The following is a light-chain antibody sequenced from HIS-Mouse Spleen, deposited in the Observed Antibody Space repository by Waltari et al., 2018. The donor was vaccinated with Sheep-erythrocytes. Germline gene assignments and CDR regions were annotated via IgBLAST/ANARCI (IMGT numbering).Light chain of an antibody. V-gene: IGKV3-20*01. Sequence: EIVFTHSPRRLPLSETERATLACRASQRVSSSYLAWYQQKPGQATRLLIYGASSRAPGIPDRCGGSGSGTDFTLTISRLEPEDVAVYYCQQYGSSPLFTFGPGTKVDIK. J-gene: IGKJ3*01. CDR3: QQYGSSPLFT. CDR1: QRVSSSY. CDR2: GAS.